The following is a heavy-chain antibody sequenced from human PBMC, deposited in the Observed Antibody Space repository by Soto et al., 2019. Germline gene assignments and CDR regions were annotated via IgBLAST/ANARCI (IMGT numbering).Heavy chain of an antibody. CDR1: GYTFSTSG. J-gene: IGHJ4*02. D-gene: IGHD2-15*01. CDR3: ARCGKWPYASEY. CDR2: ISDHNGDT. Sequence: ASVKVSCKASGYTFSTSGITWVRQAPGQGLEWMGWISDHNGDTKYAQKLQGRVTMTTDTSTSTAYMELRSLRSDDTAIYYCARCGKWPYASEYWGQGTLVTLSS. V-gene: IGHV1-18*01.